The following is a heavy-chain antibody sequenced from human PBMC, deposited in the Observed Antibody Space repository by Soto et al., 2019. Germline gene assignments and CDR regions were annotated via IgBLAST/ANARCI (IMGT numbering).Heavy chain of an antibody. D-gene: IGHD4-17*01. J-gene: IGHJ3*02. CDR3: ARGMNTVTKVFAFDI. CDR1: GFTFSSYA. CDR2: ISYDGSSK. Sequence: QVQLVESGGGVVQPGRSLRLSCAASGFTFSSYAMHWVRQAPGKGLEWVAVISYDGSSKYYADSVKGRFTISRDNSKNTLDLQINSQRDEYKAVYYCARGMNTVTKVFAFDIWGQGTMVTVSS. V-gene: IGHV3-30-3*01.